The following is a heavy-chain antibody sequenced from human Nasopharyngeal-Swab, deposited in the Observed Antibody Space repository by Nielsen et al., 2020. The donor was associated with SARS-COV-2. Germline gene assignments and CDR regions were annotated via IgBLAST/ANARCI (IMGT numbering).Heavy chain of an antibody. D-gene: IGHD2-15*01. CDR3: ARDLGYIRYCSGGSCYQDY. V-gene: IGHV1-2*06. CDR1: GYTFTGYY. J-gene: IGHJ4*02. CDR2: INPNSGGT. Sequence: ASVKVSCKASGYTFTGYYMHWVRQAPGQGLEWMGRINPNSGGTNYAQNFQGRVTMTRHTSIRTAYRELSRLRSDDTAVYYCARDLGYIRYCSGGSCYQDYWGQGTLVTVSS.